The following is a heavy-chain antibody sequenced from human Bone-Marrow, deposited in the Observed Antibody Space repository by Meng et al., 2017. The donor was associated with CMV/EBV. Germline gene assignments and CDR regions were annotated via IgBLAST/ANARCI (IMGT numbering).Heavy chain of an antibody. CDR1: GGTFSSYA. CDR3: AYQAAGKGWADY. Sequence: SVKVSCKASGGTFSSYAISWVRQAPGRGLEWMGGIIPIFDTSNYAQKFQGRVTITTDESTSIVYMELRSLRSDDTAVYYCAYQAAGKGWADYWGQGTLVTGSS. CDR2: IIPIFDTS. J-gene: IGHJ4*02. D-gene: IGHD6-13*01. V-gene: IGHV1-69*05.